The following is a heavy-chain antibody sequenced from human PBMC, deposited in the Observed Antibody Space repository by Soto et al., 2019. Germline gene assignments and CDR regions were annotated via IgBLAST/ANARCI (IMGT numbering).Heavy chain of an antibody. CDR1: GGTGGTNY. CDR2: PYSGVIT. D-gene: IGHD1-26*01. V-gene: IGHV3-53*01. J-gene: IGHJ3*02. Sequence: PVGSLRLSWAVAGGTGGTNYMIWVRQVPGKGLEWLSVPYSGVITYYTDSVKGRFTISRDNSKNTLYLQMNSLRADDTALYYCARVIAGPYAFDIWGQGTMVPVSS. CDR3: ARVIAGPYAFDI.